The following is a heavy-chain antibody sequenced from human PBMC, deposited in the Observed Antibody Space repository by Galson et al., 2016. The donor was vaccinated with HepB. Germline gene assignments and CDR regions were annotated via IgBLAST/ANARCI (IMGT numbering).Heavy chain of an antibody. V-gene: IGHV4-59*02. CDR1: GLTVSGDY. CDR3: ARAVWLPLSGMDV. CDR2: IYYSGST. Sequence: LRLSCAVSGLTVSGDYMSWVRQAPGKGLEWIGTIYYSGSTYYNPSLNSRVTISVDTSKNQFSLKVSSVTAADTAVYYCARAVWLPLSGMDVWGQGTTVTVSS. D-gene: IGHD3-10*01. J-gene: IGHJ6*02.